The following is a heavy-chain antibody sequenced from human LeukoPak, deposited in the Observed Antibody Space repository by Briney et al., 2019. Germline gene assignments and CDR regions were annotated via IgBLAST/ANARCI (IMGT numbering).Heavy chain of an antibody. V-gene: IGHV3-43*02. J-gene: IGHJ4*02. CDR3: AKDLGTGVVVITLDY. CDR2: ISGDGGST. CDR1: GFTFDDYA. D-gene: IGHD3-22*01. Sequence: GGSLRLSCAASGFTFDDYAMHWVRQAPGKGLEWVSLISGDGGSTYYAESVKGRFTISRDNSKNSLYLQMNSLRTEDTALYYCAKDLGTGVVVITLDYWGQGTLVTVSS.